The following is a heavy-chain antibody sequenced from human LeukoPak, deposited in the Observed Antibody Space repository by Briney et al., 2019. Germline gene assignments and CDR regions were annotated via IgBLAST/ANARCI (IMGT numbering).Heavy chain of an antibody. Sequence: PSETLSLTCTVSGGSISSYYWSWIRQPPGKGLEWIGYIYYSGSTNYNPSLKSRVTISVDTSKNQFSLKLSSVTAADTAVYYCARQTYSSSWSTRYYFDYWGQGTLVTVSS. CDR3: ARQTYSSSWSTRYYFDY. CDR2: IYYSGST. V-gene: IGHV4-59*01. J-gene: IGHJ4*02. D-gene: IGHD6-13*01. CDR1: GGSISSYY.